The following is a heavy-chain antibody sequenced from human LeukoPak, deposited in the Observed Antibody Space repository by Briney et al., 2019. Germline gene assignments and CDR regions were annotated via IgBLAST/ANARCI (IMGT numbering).Heavy chain of an antibody. CDR2: IIPIFGTA. CDR1: GGTFISYA. V-gene: IGHV1-69*05. CDR3: ARMYYYGSGSYSNSAHFDY. Sequence: SVKVSCKASGGTFISYAISWVRQAPGQGLEWMGGIIPIFGTANYAQKFQGRVTITTDKSTSTAYMELSSLRSEDTAVYYCARMYYYGSGSYSNSAHFDYWGQGTLVTVSS. J-gene: IGHJ4*02. D-gene: IGHD3-10*01.